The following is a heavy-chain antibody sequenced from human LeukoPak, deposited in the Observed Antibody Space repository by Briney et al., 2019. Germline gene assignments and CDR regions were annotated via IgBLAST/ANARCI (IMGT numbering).Heavy chain of an antibody. Sequence: ASVKVSCKVSGYTLTELSMQWVRQARGKGVEGMGGIDPEDGEAIYAQKFQGRVTMTEDTSTDTAYMELSSLRSEDTAVYYCAASFGYPFNCFDPWGQGTLVTVSS. J-gene: IGHJ5*02. CDR2: IDPEDGEA. V-gene: IGHV1-24*01. CDR3: AASFGYPFNCFDP. D-gene: IGHD3-10*01. CDR1: GYTLTELS.